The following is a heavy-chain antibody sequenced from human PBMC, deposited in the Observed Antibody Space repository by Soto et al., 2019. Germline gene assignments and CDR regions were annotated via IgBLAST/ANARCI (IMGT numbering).Heavy chain of an antibody. CDR1: SGSVNSDNYY. CDR2: IHNSGTT. Sequence: LSLTCNVSSGSVNSDNYYWTWVRQPPGKGLEWIGSIHNSGTTNYNPSLQNRVTMSMDTSKNQYSLKLTSVTAADAALYYCARDMRGFSRALDYWGRGTPVTVSS. J-gene: IGHJ4*02. D-gene: IGHD5-18*01. CDR3: ARDMRGFSRALDY. V-gene: IGHV4-61*01.